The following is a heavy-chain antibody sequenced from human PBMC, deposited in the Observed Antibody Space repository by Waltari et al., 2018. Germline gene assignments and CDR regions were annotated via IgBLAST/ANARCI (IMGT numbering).Heavy chain of an antibody. D-gene: IGHD3-10*01. J-gene: IGHJ6*02. CDR2: IYSGGST. V-gene: IGHV3-53*01. Sequence: EVQLVESGGGLIQPGGSLRLSCAASGFTVSSNYMSWVRPAPGKGREWVSVIYSGGSTYYADSVKGRFTISRDNSKNTLYLQMNSLRAEDTAVYYCARERVRERTPYGMDVWGQGTTVTVSS. CDR3: ARERVRERTPYGMDV. CDR1: GFTVSSNY.